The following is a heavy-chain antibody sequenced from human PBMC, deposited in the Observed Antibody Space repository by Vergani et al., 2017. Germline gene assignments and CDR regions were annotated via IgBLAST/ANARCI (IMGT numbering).Heavy chain of an antibody. V-gene: IGHV1-46*03. J-gene: IGHJ4*02. CDR2: INPSGGHT. CDR1: GYTFSNYY. Sequence: QVQVVQSGAEVKKSGASVKVSCKTSGYTFSNYYMPCVRQAPGQGLEWMGIINPSGGHTNYAQKFQGRVTMTRDTSTSTVYMELSSLRSEDTAIYYCARWKYRNLTGYRYWGQGTLVTVSA. CDR3: ARWKYRNLTGYRY. D-gene: IGHD3-9*01.